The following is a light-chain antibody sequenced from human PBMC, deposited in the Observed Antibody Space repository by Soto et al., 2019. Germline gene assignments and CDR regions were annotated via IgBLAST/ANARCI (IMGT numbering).Light chain of an antibody. CDR3: CSYAGSSTYV. Sequence: QSVLTQPASVSGSPGQSITISCTETSSGVGSYNLVSWYQQHPGKAPKLMIYEVSKRPSGVSNRFSGSKSGNTASLTISGLQAEDEADYYCCSYAGSSTYVFGTGTKVTVL. V-gene: IGLV2-23*02. CDR1: SSGVGSYNL. CDR2: EVS. J-gene: IGLJ1*01.